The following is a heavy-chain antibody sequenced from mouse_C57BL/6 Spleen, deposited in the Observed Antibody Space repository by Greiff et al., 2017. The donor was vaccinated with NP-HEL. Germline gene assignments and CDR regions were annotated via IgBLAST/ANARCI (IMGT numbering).Heavy chain of an antibody. CDR3: ARSWGGSYYFDY. CDR1: GYTFTDYY. CDR2: IFPGSGST. V-gene: IGHV1-75*01. J-gene: IGHJ2*01. Sequence: VKLMESGPELVKPGASVKISCKASGYTFTDYYINWVKQRPGQGLEWIGWIFPGSGSTYYNEKFKGKATLTVDKSSSTAYMLLSSLTSEDSAVYFCARSWGGSYYFDYWGQGTTLTVSS.